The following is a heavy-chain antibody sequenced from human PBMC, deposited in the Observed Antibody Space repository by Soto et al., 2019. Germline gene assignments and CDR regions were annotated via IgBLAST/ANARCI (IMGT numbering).Heavy chain of an antibody. V-gene: IGHV1-69*12. J-gene: IGHJ6*02. CDR3: ASQVSSSSWDYYYGMDF. Sequence: QVQLVQSGAEVKKPGSSVKVSCKASGGTFSSYAISWVRQAPGQGLEWMGGIIPIFGTANYAQKFQGRVTITADESTSTAYMELSSLRSEDTAVYYCASQVSSSSWDYYYGMDFWGPGTTVTVSS. CDR2: IIPIFGTA. CDR1: GGTFSSYA. D-gene: IGHD6-13*01.